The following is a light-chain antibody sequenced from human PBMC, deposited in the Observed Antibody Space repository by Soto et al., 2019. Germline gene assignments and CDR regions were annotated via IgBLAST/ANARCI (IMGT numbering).Light chain of an antibody. CDR2: DAT. Sequence: QAVVTQEPSMTVSPGGTVTLTCGSSTGGVTSGHWPYWFQQKAGQAPRTLIYDATNKHSWTPARFSGSLLGGKAALTLSGAQTEDEAEYYCSRCFGGTVVFGGGTKLTVL. CDR1: TGGVTSGHW. V-gene: IGLV7-46*01. J-gene: IGLJ2*01. CDR3: SRCFGGTVV.